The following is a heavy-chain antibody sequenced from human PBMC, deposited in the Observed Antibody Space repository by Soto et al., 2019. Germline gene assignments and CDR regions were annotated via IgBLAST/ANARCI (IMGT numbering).Heavy chain of an antibody. Sequence: SSVKVSCKASGGTFSSYAISWVRQAPGQGLEWMGGIIPIFGTANYAQKFQGRVTITADESTSTAYMELSSLRAEDTDVYYCANAPVRYFGCRGHGTLVTVSA. D-gene: IGHD3-9*01. J-gene: IGHJ4*01. CDR1: GGTFSSYA. CDR3: ANAPVRYFGC. CDR2: IIPIFGTA. V-gene: IGHV1-69*13.